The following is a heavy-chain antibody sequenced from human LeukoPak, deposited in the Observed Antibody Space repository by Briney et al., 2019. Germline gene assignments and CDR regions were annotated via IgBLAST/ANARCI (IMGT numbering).Heavy chain of an antibody. V-gene: IGHV4-61*01. CDR1: GGSVSSGNYF. CDR2: IYYSGST. D-gene: IGHD2-15*01. Sequence: SETLSLTCTVSGGSVSSGNYFWSWIRQPPGKGLEWIGYIYYSGSTNYNPSLKSRVTISVDTSKNQFSLKLSSVTAADTAVYYCARRYCSGGSCYSGGNWFDPWGQGTLVTVSS. CDR3: ARRYCSGGSCYSGGNWFDP. J-gene: IGHJ5*02.